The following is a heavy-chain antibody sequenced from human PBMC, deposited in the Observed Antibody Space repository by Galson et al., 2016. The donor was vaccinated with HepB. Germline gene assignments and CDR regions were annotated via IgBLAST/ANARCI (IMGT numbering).Heavy chain of an antibody. D-gene: IGHD5-18*01. V-gene: IGHV1-18*01. CDR2: ISPYNGNT. J-gene: IGHJ6*02. CDR1: GYTSSNYG. Sequence: SCKGSGYTSSNYGFSWVRPAPGQGLEWMGVISPYNGNTNYAQKIQGRVTMTTDTSTSIVYMELRSLRSDDTAVYYCARGAREYSYGSYYYYGMDVWGQGTTVTVSS. CDR3: ARGAREYSYGSYYYYGMDV.